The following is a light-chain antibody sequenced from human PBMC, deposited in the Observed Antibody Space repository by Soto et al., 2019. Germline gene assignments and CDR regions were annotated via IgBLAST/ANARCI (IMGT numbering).Light chain of an antibody. J-gene: IGKJ3*01. CDR1: QSVSNN. V-gene: IGKV3-15*01. CDR3: QHYGSSQGLFT. CDR2: GAS. Sequence: EIVMTQSPATLSVSPGERATLSCRASQSVSNNLAWYQQKPGQAPRLLIYGASTRATGIPARFSGSGSGTDFTLIISRLEPEDFAVYYCQHYGSSQGLFTFGPGTKVDIK.